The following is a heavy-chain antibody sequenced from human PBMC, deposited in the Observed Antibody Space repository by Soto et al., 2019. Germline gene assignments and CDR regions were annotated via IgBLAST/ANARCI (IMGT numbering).Heavy chain of an antibody. CDR3: ARVDYGDYNYYYGMDV. V-gene: IGHV3-33*01. CDR2: IWYDGSNK. J-gene: IGHJ6*02. Sequence: QVQLVESGGGVVQPGRSLRLSCAASGFTFSSYGMHWVRQAPGKGLAWVAVIWYDGSNKYYADSVKGRFTISRDNSKNTLYLQMNSLRAEDTAVYYCARVDYGDYNYYYGMDVWGQGTTVTVSS. CDR1: GFTFSSYG. D-gene: IGHD4-17*01.